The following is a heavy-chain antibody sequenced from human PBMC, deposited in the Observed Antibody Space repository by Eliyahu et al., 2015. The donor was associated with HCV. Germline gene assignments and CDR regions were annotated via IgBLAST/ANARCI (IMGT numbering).Heavy chain of an antibody. J-gene: IGHJ4*02. V-gene: IGHV4-59*01. Sequence: YSGSYNYNPSLKSRLTQSIDTSKNQFSLELSSVTAADTAVYYCARAVTTMVPEIIRPAYDYWGQGTLVTVSS. CDR3: ARAVTTMVPEIIRPAYDY. D-gene: IGHD3-10*01. CDR2: YSGSY.